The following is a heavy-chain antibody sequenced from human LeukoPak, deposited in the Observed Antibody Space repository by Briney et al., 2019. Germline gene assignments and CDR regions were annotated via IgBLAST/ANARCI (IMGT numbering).Heavy chain of an antibody. J-gene: IGHJ3*02. CDR3: ARHGIGYCSGGSCRDAFDI. D-gene: IGHD2-15*01. CDR1: GGSISSYY. Sequence: SETLSLTCTVSGGSISSYYWSWIRQPPGKGLEWIGYIYYSGSTNYNPSLKSRVTISVDTSKNQFSLKLSSVTAADTAVYYCARHGIGYCSGGSCRDAFDIWGQGTMVTVSS. V-gene: IGHV4-59*08. CDR2: IYYSGST.